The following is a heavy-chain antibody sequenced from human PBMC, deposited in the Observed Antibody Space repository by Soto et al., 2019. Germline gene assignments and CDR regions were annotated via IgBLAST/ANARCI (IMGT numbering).Heavy chain of an antibody. D-gene: IGHD3-3*01. Sequence: TLSLTCTVSGGSISSGGYYWSWIRQHPGKGLEWIGYIYYSGSTYYNPSLKSRVTISVDTSKNQFSLKLSSVTAADTAVYYCASARDYDFWSGYNRPYYYYYGMDVWGQGTTVTVSS. V-gene: IGHV4-31*03. J-gene: IGHJ6*02. CDR2: IYYSGST. CDR1: GGSISSGGYY. CDR3: ASARDYDFWSGYNRPYYYYYGMDV.